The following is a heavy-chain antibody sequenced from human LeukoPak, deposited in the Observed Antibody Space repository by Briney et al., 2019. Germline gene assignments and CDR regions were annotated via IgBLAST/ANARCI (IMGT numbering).Heavy chain of an antibody. Sequence: PGGSLRLSCAASGFTFSSYGMHWVRQAPGKGLEWVAVISYDGSNKFYADSVKGRFTISRDNSKNTLYLQMNSLKTEDTALYYCTKGDGLATGFDYWGQGTLVTVSS. V-gene: IGHV3-30*18. CDR1: GFTFSSYG. D-gene: IGHD6-13*01. J-gene: IGHJ4*02. CDR3: TKGDGLATGFDY. CDR2: ISYDGSNK.